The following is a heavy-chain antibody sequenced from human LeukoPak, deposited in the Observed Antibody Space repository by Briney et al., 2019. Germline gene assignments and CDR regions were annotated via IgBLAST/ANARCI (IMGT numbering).Heavy chain of an antibody. J-gene: IGHJ4*02. Sequence: GGSLRLSCAASGFTFSSYAMSWVRQAPGKGLEWVSSISSGGSYIYYADSVKRRFTISRDNTKNSLYLQMNSVRAEDTAVYYCARGSSSSWYVGYFDYWGQGTLVTVSS. CDR3: ARGSSSSWYVGYFDY. D-gene: IGHD6-13*01. CDR2: ISSGGSYI. CDR1: GFTFSSYA. V-gene: IGHV3-21*01.